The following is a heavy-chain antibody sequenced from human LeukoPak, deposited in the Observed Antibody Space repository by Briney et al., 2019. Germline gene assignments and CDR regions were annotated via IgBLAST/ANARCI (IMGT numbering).Heavy chain of an antibody. D-gene: IGHD3-10*01. CDR3: ARDRGEITMVRGVRYNWFDP. Sequence: PSETLSLTCTVSGGSISSYYWSWIRQPPGKGLEWIGYIYYSGSTNYNPSLKSRVTISVDTSKNQFSLKLSSVTAADTAVYYCARDRGEITMVRGVRYNWFDPWGQGTLVTVSS. J-gene: IGHJ5*02. V-gene: IGHV4-59*01. CDR2: IYYSGST. CDR1: GGSISSYY.